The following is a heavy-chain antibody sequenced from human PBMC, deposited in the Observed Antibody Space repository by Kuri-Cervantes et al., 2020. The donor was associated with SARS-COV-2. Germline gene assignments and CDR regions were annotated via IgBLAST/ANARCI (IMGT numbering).Heavy chain of an antibody. V-gene: IGHV3-21*01. Sequence: GESLKISCAASGFTFSSYSMNWVRQAPGKGLEWVSSISSSSSSYIYYADSVKGRFTISRDNAKNSLYLQMNSLRAEDTAVYYCARASGYDFWSGYNYYYYYMDVWGKGTTVTVSS. CDR3: ARASGYDFWSGYNYYYYYMDV. CDR1: GFTFSSYS. D-gene: IGHD3-3*01. CDR2: ISSSSSSYI. J-gene: IGHJ6*03.